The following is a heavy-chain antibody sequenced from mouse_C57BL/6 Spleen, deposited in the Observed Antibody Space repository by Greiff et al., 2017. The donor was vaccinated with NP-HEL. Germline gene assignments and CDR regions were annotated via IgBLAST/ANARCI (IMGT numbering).Heavy chain of an antibody. D-gene: IGHD4-1*01. Sequence: VQLKESGPGLVAPSQSLSITCTVSGFSLTSYAISWVRQPPGKGLEWLGVIWTGGGTNYNSALKSRLSISKDNSKSQVFLKMNSLQTDDTARYYCAREELGREYYAMDYWGQGTSVTVSS. V-gene: IGHV2-9-1*01. CDR1: GFSLTSYA. CDR2: IWTGGGT. J-gene: IGHJ4*01. CDR3: AREELGREYYAMDY.